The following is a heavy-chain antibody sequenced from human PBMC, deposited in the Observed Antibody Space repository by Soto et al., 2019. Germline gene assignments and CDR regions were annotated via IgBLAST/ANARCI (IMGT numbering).Heavy chain of an antibody. CDR1: GFTFSSYA. CDR3: ARRTSGWYLDD. J-gene: IGHJ4*02. D-gene: IGHD6-19*01. CDR2: ISGSDGST. Sequence: EVQLLESGGGLVQPGGSLRLSCAASGFTFSSYAMSWVRQAPGKGLEWVSVISGSDGSTYYADSVKGRFTISRDNSKNTLYLQMNSLRAEDAAVYYCARRTSGWYLDDWGQGTLVTVSS. V-gene: IGHV3-23*01.